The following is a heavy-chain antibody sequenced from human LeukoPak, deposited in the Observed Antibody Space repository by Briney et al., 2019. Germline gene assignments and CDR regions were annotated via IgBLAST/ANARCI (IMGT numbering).Heavy chain of an antibody. Sequence: SETLSLTCTVSGGSLSSYYWSWIRQPPGKGLEWIGYIYYSGSTNYNPSLKSRVTISVDTSKNQFSLNLSSVTAADTAVYYCARALYYYYGMDVWGQGTTVTVSS. V-gene: IGHV4-59*08. J-gene: IGHJ6*02. CDR2: IYYSGST. CDR3: ARALYYYYGMDV. CDR1: GGSLSSYY.